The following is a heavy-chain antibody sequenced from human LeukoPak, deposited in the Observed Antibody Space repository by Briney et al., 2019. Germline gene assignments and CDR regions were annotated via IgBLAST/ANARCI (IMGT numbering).Heavy chain of an antibody. CDR1: GFTFSDYG. D-gene: IGHD6-25*01. CDR2: VSSDGSGT. Sequence: GGSLRLSCAASGFTFSDYGVHWVRHAPGKGLVWGTRVSSDGSGTIYADSVRGRFTISRDNAKNTLFLQMTGLRAEDPPVYSCPRAEAAARTGGHYWGQGTLGTVSP. J-gene: IGHJ4*02. V-gene: IGHV3-74*01. CDR3: PRAEAAARTGGHY.